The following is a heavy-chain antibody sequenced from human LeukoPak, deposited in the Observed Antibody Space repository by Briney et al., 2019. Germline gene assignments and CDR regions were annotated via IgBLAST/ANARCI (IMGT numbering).Heavy chain of an antibody. CDR3: ARVPTRGYCSSTSCDDF. CDR2: ISSSSSYI. Sequence: PGGSLRLSCAASGFTFSSYSMNWVRQAPGKGLEWVSSISSSSSYIYYADSVKGRFTISRDNAKNSLYLQMNSLRAEDTAVYYCARVPTRGYCSSTSCDDFWGQGTMVTVSS. CDR1: GFTFSSYS. J-gene: IGHJ3*01. D-gene: IGHD2-2*01. V-gene: IGHV3-21*01.